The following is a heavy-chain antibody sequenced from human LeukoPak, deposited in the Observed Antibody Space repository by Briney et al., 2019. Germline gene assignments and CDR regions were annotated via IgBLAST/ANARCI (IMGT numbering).Heavy chain of an antibody. CDR3: AIPSGGFDY. CDR2: IYPGDSDT. D-gene: IGHD3-16*01. J-gene: IGHJ4*02. CDR1: GYTFATNW. V-gene: IGHV5-51*01. Sequence: GQSLKISCKGVGYTFATNWIGWVRQMPGKGLEWMGIIYPGDSDTRYSPSFQGQVTISADKSISTAYLQWSSLKASDTAMYYCAIPSGGFDYWGQGTLVTVSS.